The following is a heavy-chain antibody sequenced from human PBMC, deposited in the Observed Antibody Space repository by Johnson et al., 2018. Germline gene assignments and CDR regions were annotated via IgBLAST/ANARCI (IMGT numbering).Heavy chain of an antibody. CDR2: IYYSGST. D-gene: IGHD1-26*01. CDR3: ARRRETDAFEI. J-gene: IGHJ3*02. Sequence: QVQLQESGPGLVKPSETLSLTCTVSGGSISSYYWSWIRQPPGKGLEWIGYIYYSGSTNYNPSLKSRVTISVDTSKNQFSLKLSYVTAADTAVYYWARRRETDAFEIWGQGTMVTVSS. V-gene: IGHV4-59*01. CDR1: GGSISSYY.